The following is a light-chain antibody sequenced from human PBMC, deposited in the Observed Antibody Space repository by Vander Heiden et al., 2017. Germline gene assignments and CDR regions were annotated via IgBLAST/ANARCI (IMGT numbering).Light chain of an antibody. CDR3: QQYGNSLSIT. CDR1: QSVTSSY. Sequence: IVLTQSPGALSLSPGERATLSCRASQSVTSSYLAWYQQKPGQAPRLLIYAASSRATGIPDRFSGSGSGTDFTLTISRLEPEDFAVYYCQQYGNSLSITFGQGTRLEIK. V-gene: IGKV3-20*01. CDR2: AAS. J-gene: IGKJ5*01.